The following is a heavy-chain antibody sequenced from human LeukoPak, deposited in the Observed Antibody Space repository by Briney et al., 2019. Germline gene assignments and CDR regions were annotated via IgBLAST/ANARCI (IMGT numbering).Heavy chain of an antibody. V-gene: IGHV4-61*02. CDR3: AARSSWSNDAFDS. J-gene: IGHJ3*02. D-gene: IGHD6-13*01. Sequence: SETLSLTCTVSGGSISSDSYYWSWVRQPAGKGLEWIGRIYTSGSTNYNPSLKSRVTISVDTSKNQFSLKLSSVTAADTAVYYCAARSSWSNDAFDSWGQGTMVTVSS. CDR2: IYTSGST. CDR1: GGSISSDSYY.